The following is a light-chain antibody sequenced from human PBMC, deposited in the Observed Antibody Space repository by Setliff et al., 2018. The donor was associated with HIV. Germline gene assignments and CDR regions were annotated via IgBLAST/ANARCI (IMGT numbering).Light chain of an antibody. Sequence: QSVLTQPRSVSGSPGQSVTISCTGTSSDVGYYNYVSWYQHHPGKAPKLMIYDVNKRPSGVPDRVFGSKSGNTASLTISELQAEDEADYYCCSYAGSYVYVFGTGTKVTVL. CDR2: DVN. V-gene: IGLV2-11*01. J-gene: IGLJ1*01. CDR3: CSYAGSYVYV. CDR1: SSDVGYYNY.